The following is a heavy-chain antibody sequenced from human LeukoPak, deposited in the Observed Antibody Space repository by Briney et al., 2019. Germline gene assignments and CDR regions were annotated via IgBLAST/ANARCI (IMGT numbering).Heavy chain of an antibody. Sequence: PSASVEVSCKASGFTPGSAVQWVRQARGQRLEWIGWIVVASGHTNYAQKLQGRLTITRDMSTNTDYMELSSLRSEDTAVYYCVADHPNYDYWGQGTLITVSP. CDR2: IVVASGHT. CDR1: GFTPGSA. CDR3: VADHPNYDY. V-gene: IGHV1-58*01. D-gene: IGHD5-24*01. J-gene: IGHJ4*02.